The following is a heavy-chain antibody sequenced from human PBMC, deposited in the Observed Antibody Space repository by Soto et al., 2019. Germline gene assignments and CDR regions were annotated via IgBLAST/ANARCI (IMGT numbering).Heavy chain of an antibody. D-gene: IGHD5-18*01. J-gene: IGHJ4*02. Sequence: QVTLKESGPVLVKPTETLTLTCTVSGFSLSNARMGVSWIRQPPGKALEWLAHIFSNDEKSYSTSLKSRLTLSKDTSKSQVVLTMTNMDPVDTATYYCARMVTAMVPYYFDYWGQGTLVTVSS. CDR3: ARMVTAMVPYYFDY. CDR2: IFSNDEK. V-gene: IGHV2-26*01. CDR1: GFSLSNARMG.